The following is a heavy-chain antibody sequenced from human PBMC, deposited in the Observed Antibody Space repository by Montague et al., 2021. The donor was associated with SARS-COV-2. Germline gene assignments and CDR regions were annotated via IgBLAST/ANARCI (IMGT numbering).Heavy chain of an antibody. V-gene: IGHV4-39*01. CDR3: ARRLDYWDSSGQRRHFDY. J-gene: IGHJ4*02. CDR1: GDSISSSSYD. CDR2: ISYHGNT. Sequence: SETLSLTCTVSGDSISSSSYDWGWIRRPPGKGLEWIGHISYHGNTNYNPSLKSRVTISIDTSRNQFSLKVSSVTATDTAIYYCARRLDYWDSSGQRRHFDYWGQGTLVTASS. D-gene: IGHD3-22*01.